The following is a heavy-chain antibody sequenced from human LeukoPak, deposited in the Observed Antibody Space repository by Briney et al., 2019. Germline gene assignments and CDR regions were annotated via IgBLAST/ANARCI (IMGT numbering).Heavy chain of an antibody. J-gene: IGHJ4*02. V-gene: IGHV3-23*01. CDR2: ISGSGGST. D-gene: IGHD2-15*01. CDR3: AKDGLGDIVVVVAATSYFDY. Sequence: GRSLRLSCAASGFTFSSYAMSWVRQAPGKGLEWVSAISGSGGSTYYADSVKGRFTISRDSSKNTLYLQMNSLRAEDTAVYYCAKDGLGDIVVVVAATSYFDYWGQGTLVTVSS. CDR1: GFTFSSYA.